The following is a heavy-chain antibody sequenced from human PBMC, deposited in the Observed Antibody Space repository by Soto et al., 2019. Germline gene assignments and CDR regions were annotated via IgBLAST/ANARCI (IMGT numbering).Heavy chain of an antibody. CDR1: GFTFSIYS. V-gene: IGHV3-48*02. J-gene: IGHJ2*01. Sequence: EVQLVESGGGLVQPGGSLRLSCAASGFTFSIYSMNWVRQAPGKGLEWVSYISSGSSTIYYADSVKGRFTISRDNAKNSLYLQVNSLRDEDTAVYYCARDVDFDLWGRGTLVTVSS. CDR3: ARDVDFDL. CDR2: ISSGSSTI.